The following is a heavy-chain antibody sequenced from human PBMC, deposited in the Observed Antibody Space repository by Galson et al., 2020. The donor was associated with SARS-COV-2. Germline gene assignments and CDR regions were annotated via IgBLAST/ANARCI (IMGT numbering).Heavy chain of an antibody. CDR3: AKDRRQWLGTNYYYGMDV. J-gene: IGHJ6*02. Sequence: GGSLRLSCAASGFSFGDYAMHWVRPAPGKGPEWVSGITWNSGSIGYADSVKGRFTISRDNAKNSLFLQMNSLRADDTALYYCAKDRRQWLGTNYYYGMDVWGRGTTVTVSS. CDR2: ITWNSGSI. CDR1: GFSFGDYA. V-gene: IGHV3-9*01. D-gene: IGHD6-19*01.